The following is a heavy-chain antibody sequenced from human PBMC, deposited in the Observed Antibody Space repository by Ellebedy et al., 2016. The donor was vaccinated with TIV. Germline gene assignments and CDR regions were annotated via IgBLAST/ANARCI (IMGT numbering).Heavy chain of an antibody. Sequence: GGSLRLSXAASGFTFSSYAMSWVRQAPGKGLEWVSAISGSGGSTYYADSVKGRFTISRDNSKNTLYLQMNSLRAEDTAVYYCAREITKFGVVMDYWGQGTLVTVSS. CDR3: AREITKFGVVMDY. CDR1: GFTFSSYA. V-gene: IGHV3-23*01. CDR2: ISGSGGST. D-gene: IGHD3-3*01. J-gene: IGHJ4*02.